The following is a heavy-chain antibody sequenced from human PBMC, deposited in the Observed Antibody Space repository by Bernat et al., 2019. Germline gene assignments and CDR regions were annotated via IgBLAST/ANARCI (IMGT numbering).Heavy chain of an antibody. Sequence: QVQLVQSGAEVKKPGASVKVSCKASGYTFTSYAMHWVRQAPGQRLEWMGWINAGNGNTKYSQKFQGRVTITRDTSASTAYMELSSLRSEDTAVYYCARDGQNYYGSGGGGKKYFDYWGQGTLVTVSS. V-gene: IGHV1-3*01. CDR2: INAGNGNT. D-gene: IGHD3-10*01. CDR1: GYTFTSYA. CDR3: ARDGQNYYGSGGGGKKYFDY. J-gene: IGHJ4*02.